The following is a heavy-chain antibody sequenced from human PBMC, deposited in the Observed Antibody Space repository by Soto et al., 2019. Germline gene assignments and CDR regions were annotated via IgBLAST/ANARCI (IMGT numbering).Heavy chain of an antibody. CDR3: AKDPRITIFGVVITNETTYFDY. J-gene: IGHJ4*02. Sequence: SGGSLRLSCAASGFTFSSYAMSWVRQSPGKGLEWVSAISGSGGSTYYADSVKGRFTISRDNSKNTLYLQMNSLRAEDTAVYYCAKDPRITIFGVVITNETTYFDYWGQGTLVTVSS. D-gene: IGHD3-3*01. CDR1: GFTFSSYA. CDR2: ISGSGGST. V-gene: IGHV3-23*01.